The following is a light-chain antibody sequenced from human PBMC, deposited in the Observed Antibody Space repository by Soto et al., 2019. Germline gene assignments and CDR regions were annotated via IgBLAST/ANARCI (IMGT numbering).Light chain of an antibody. J-gene: IGLJ1*01. Sequence: QSLLTHPPSLSGTPGQRVIISCSGSRSNIGSNSVNWYQQLPGTAPKLLIYINDQRPSGVPDRFSGSTSGTSVSLAISGLQSEDEADYYCASWDDRLKGYVFGTGTKVTVL. CDR2: IND. V-gene: IGLV1-44*01. CDR1: RSNIGSNS. CDR3: ASWDDRLKGYV.